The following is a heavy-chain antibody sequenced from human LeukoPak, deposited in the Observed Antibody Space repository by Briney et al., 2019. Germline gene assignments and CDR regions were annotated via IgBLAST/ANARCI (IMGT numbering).Heavy chain of an antibody. Sequence: ASVKVSCKASGYTFTGYYMHWVRQALGQGLEWMGWINPNSGGTNYAQKFQGRVTMTRDTSISTAYMELSRLRSDDTAVYYCATVVPAALDAFDTWGQGTMVTVSS. J-gene: IGHJ3*02. CDR3: ATVVPAALDAFDT. CDR1: GYTFTGYY. D-gene: IGHD2-2*01. CDR2: INPNSGGT. V-gene: IGHV1-2*02.